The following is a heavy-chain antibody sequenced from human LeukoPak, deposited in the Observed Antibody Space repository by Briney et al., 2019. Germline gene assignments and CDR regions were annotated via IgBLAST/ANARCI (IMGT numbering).Heavy chain of an antibody. CDR2: MNPNSGNT. V-gene: IGHV1-8*01. CDR1: GYTFTSYD. D-gene: IGHD3-9*01. Sequence: ASVKVSCKASGYTFTSYDINWVRQATGRGLEWMGWMNPNSGNTGYAQKFQGRVTMTRNTSISTAYMELSSLRSEDTAVYYCARILRYFDWLLGDYYGVDVWGRGTTVTVSS. CDR3: ARILRYFDWLLGDYYGVDV. J-gene: IGHJ6*02.